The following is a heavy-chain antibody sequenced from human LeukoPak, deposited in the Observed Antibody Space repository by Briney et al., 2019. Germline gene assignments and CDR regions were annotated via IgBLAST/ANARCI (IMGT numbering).Heavy chain of an antibody. D-gene: IGHD5-18*01. Sequence: GGSLRLSCRGSGFTFGDHAMSWVRQAPGKGLEWAGFIRSKAYRGTTEYAASVRGRFTISRDDSASVAYLQMSSLKTEDTAVYYCARGPIQLWIHNAMDVWGQGTTVTVSS. CDR3: ARGPIQLWIHNAMDV. V-gene: IGHV3-49*04. CDR2: IRSKAYRGTT. CDR1: GFTFGDHA. J-gene: IGHJ6*02.